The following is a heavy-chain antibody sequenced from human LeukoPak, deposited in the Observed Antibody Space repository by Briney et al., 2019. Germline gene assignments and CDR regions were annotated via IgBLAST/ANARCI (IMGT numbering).Heavy chain of an antibody. CDR2: TSANSFYT. J-gene: IGHJ2*01. V-gene: IGHV3-23*01. Sequence: PGGYLRRYCAASGFTCSNLGMSWLRQAPGMGLEGVSSTSANSFYTYYADSVKGRFTVSRDNSKNTLYLQMNNMAAEDTAVYFCAKIGVSGSWFFDLWGRGTLLSVSS. D-gene: IGHD1-1*01. CDR3: AKIGVSGSWFFDL. CDR1: GFTCSNLG.